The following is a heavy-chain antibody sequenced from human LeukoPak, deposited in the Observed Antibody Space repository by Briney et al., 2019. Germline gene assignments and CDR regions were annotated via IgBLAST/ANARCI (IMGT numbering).Heavy chain of an antibody. Sequence: GGTQRLSCAASGFSFSNYGMNWVRQAPGKGLEWVSGITGNGATTYYADSVKGRFTISRDNSRNTVYLQMNSLRDEDTAVYYCARDCRRWNGVFDVWGQGTTVTVSS. D-gene: IGHD1-1*01. V-gene: IGHV3-23*01. CDR3: ARDCRRWNGVFDV. CDR1: GFSFSNYG. J-gene: IGHJ3*01. CDR2: ITGNGATT.